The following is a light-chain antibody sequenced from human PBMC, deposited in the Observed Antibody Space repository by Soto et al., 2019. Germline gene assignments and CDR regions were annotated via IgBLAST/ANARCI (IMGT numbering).Light chain of an antibody. V-gene: IGKV3-20*01. CDR3: QHYGSSVT. CDR1: ESVSSHY. J-gene: IGKJ4*01. Sequence: EIVLTQSPGTLSLSPGDRVTLSCRASESVSSHYIGWYQQRPGRPPSLLIYGTASRAPDIPDRFSGDGAGADFTLTITRLEPEYFVVYYCQHYGSSVTFGGGTKLEVK. CDR2: GTA.